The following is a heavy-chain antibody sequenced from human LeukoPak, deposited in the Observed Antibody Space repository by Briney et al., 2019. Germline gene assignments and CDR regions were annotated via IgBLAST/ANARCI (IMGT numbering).Heavy chain of an antibody. D-gene: IGHD3-10*01. CDR3: ARSFMVGFDP. Sequence: SETLSLTCAVYGGSFSGHYWSWIRQPPGKGLEWIGEINHSGSTNYNPSLKSRVTISVDTSKNQFSLKPSSVTAADTAVYYCARSFMVGFDPWGQGTLVTVSS. CDR1: GGSFSGHY. CDR2: INHSGST. J-gene: IGHJ5*02. V-gene: IGHV4-34*01.